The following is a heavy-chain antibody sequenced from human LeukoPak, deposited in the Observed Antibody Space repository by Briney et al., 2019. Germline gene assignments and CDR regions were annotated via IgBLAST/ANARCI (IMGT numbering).Heavy chain of an antibody. CDR3: ARHGYIAAAGTYVDY. CDR1: GGSISSYY. V-gene: IGHV4-59*01. D-gene: IGHD6-13*01. CDR2: IYCSGST. J-gene: IGHJ4*02. Sequence: KSSETLSLTCTVSGGSISSYYWSWIRQPPGKGLEWIGYIYCSGSTNYNPSLKSRVTISVDTSKNQFSLKLSSVTAADTAVYYCARHGYIAAAGTYVDYWGQGTLVTVSS.